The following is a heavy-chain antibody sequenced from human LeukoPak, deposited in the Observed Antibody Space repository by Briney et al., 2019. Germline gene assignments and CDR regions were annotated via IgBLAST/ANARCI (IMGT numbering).Heavy chain of an antibody. CDR2: ISGSGGST. Sequence: PGGSLRLSCAASGFTFSSYAMSWVRQAPGKGLEWVSAISGSGGSTYYADSVKGRFTISRDNSKNTQYLQMNSLRAEDTAVYYCAKGSSGTAMVAYYFDYWGQGTLVTVSS. CDR3: AKGSSGTAMVAYYFDY. D-gene: IGHD5-18*01. V-gene: IGHV3-23*01. CDR1: GFTFSSYA. J-gene: IGHJ4*02.